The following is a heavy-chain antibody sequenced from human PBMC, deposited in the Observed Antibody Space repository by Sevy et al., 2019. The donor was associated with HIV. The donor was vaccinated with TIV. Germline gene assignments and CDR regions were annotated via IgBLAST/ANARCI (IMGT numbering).Heavy chain of an antibody. D-gene: IGHD3-10*01. CDR3: ARGPAGTMGY. Sequence: ASVKVSCKASGYSFTGYYMHWVRQAPGQGLEWMGWINPNSGGTNYAQKFQGRVTMTRETSISTAYMELSRLRSDDTAVYYCARGPAGTMGYWGQGTLVTVSS. CDR2: INPNSGGT. J-gene: IGHJ4*02. CDR1: GYSFTGYY. V-gene: IGHV1-2*02.